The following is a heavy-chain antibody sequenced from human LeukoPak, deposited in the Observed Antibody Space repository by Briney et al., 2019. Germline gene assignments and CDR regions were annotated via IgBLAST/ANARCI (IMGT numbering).Heavy chain of an antibody. D-gene: IGHD2-15*01. V-gene: IGHV1-2*02. J-gene: IGHJ6*03. CDR3: ARDPLYCSGGSCYGRYYYYMDV. Sequence: ASVKVSCKASGYTFTGYYMHWVRQAPGQGLEWMGWINPNSGGTNYAQKFQGRVTVTRDTSISTAYMELSRLRPDDTAVYYCARDPLYCSGGSCYGRYYYYMDVWGKGTAVTVSS. CDR2: INPNSGGT. CDR1: GYTFTGYY.